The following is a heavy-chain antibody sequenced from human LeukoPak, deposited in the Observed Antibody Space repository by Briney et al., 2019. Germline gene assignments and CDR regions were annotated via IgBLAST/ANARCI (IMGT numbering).Heavy chain of an antibody. J-gene: IGHJ4*02. V-gene: IGHV3-21*01. CDR3: ARTHQDDDHFDY. D-gene: IGHD1-1*01. Sequence: GGSLRLSCAASGFTFSSYSMNWVRQAPGKGLEWVSSISSSSSYIYYADSVKGRFTISRDNAKNSLYLQMNSLRAEDTAVYYCARTHQDDDHFDYWGQGTLVTVSS. CDR2: ISSSSSYI. CDR1: GFTFSSYS.